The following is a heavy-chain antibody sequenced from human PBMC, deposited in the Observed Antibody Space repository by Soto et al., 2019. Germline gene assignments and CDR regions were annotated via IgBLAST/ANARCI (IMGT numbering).Heavy chain of an antibody. J-gene: IGHJ4*02. V-gene: IGHV5-51*01. D-gene: IGHD2-15*01. CDR3: ARSGLHGLHHFES. CDR1: GNTFTNHW. Sequence: PGESLKISCKGSGNTFTNHWIGWLRQTPEKGLEWMGIIYPGDSETRYSPSSQGQVTISVDKSTNTAYLLWGSLKASDSAMYYCARSGLHGLHHFESWGQGTLVTVSS. CDR2: IYPGDSET.